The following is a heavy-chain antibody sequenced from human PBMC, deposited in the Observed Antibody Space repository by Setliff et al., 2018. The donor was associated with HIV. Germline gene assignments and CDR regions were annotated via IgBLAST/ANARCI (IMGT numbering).Heavy chain of an antibody. V-gene: IGHV4-34*01. Sequence: PSETLSLTCTVSGGSINSYYWSWIRQTPGKGLEWVGKINHSGGTNYNPSLKSRVTISRDTSKNQFSLKLTSLTAADTAVYYCARVAAAPGGDYWGQGTPVTVSS. D-gene: IGHD3-10*01. CDR3: ARVAAAPGGDY. CDR1: GGSINSYY. CDR2: INHSGGT. J-gene: IGHJ4*02.